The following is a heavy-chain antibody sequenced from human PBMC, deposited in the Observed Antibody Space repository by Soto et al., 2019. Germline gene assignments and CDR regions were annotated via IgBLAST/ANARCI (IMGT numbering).Heavy chain of an antibody. V-gene: IGHV3-33*01. CDR1: GFTFSSYG. CDR2: IWSEGSNK. Sequence: HPGGSLRISCAASGFTFSSYGMHWVRQAPGKGLEWVAVIWSEGSNKYYADSVKGRFTISRDNSKNTLYLQMNSLRAEDTAVYYCARDGVPSVYCTNGVCYNWDYYHSYYMEVWGKGPTVTLFS. J-gene: IGHJ6*03. D-gene: IGHD2-8*01. CDR3: ARDGVPSVYCTNGVCYNWDYYHSYYMEV.